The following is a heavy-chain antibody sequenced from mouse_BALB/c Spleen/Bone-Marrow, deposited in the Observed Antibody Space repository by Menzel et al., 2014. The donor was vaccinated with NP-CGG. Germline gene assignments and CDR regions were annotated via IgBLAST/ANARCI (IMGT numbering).Heavy chain of an antibody. CDR2: IDPENGDT. J-gene: IGHJ4*01. CDR1: GFNIKDYY. Sequence: VQLQQPGAELVRSGASVKLSCTASGFNIKDYYMHWVKQRPEQGLEWIGWIDPENGDTEYAPKFQGKATMTADTSSNTAYLQLSSLTSEDTVVYYCNAREAMDYWGQGTSVTVSS. V-gene: IGHV14-4*02. CDR3: NAREAMDY.